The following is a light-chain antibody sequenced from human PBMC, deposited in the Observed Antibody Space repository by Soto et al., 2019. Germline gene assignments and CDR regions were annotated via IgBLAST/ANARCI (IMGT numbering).Light chain of an antibody. CDR3: QQYDESHGT. Sequence: IVLTQSPGPLSFSPGERATLSCRASQSISSSYLAWYQQKPGQAPRLLIYGASNRATAIPDRLSGSGSGKDFTLTISRLEPEDFAVYYCQQYDESHGTFGHGSKVDIX. CDR1: QSISSSY. CDR2: GAS. J-gene: IGKJ1*01. V-gene: IGKV3-20*01.